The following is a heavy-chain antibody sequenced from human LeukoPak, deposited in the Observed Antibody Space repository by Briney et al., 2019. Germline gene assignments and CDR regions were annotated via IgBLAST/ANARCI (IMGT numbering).Heavy chain of an antibody. J-gene: IGHJ3*02. V-gene: IGHV3-23*01. CDR1: GFTFSSYS. CDR2: ISGSGGST. CDR3: AKSLPQPRVGGAFDI. D-gene: IGHD3-3*01. Sequence: GGSLRLSCAASGFTFSSYSMSWVRQAPGEGLEWVSAISGSGGSTYYADSVKGRFTISRDNSKNTLYLQMNSLRAEDTAVYYCAKSLPQPRVGGAFDIWGQGTMVTVSS.